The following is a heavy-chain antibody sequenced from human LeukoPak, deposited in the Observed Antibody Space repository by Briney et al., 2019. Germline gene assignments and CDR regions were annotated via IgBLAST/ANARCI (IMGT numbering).Heavy chain of an antibody. CDR1: GGPFSGYY. Sequence: SETLSLTCAVYGGPFSGYYWSWIRQPPGKGLEWIGEINHSGSTNYNPSLKSRVTISVDTSKNQFSLKLSSVTAADTAVYYCARVGAVAGTGGWFDPWGQGTLVTVSS. J-gene: IGHJ5*02. CDR2: INHSGST. CDR3: ARVGAVAGTGGWFDP. V-gene: IGHV4-34*01. D-gene: IGHD6-19*01.